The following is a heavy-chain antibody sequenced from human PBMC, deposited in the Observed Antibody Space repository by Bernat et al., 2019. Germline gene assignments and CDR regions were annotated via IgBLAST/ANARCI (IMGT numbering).Heavy chain of an antibody. CDR2: TYYSGST. J-gene: IGHJ4*02. CDR1: GGSISSGGYY. CDR3: ARDYSGSGYYGDFDY. V-gene: IGHV4-31*03. D-gene: IGHD3-3*01. Sequence: QVQLQESGPGLVKPSQTLSLTCTVSGGSISSGGYYWSWIRQHPGKGLAWIGYTYYSGSTYYNPSLKRRVTISVDTSKNQFSLKLSSVTAADTAVYYCARDYSGSGYYGDFDYWGQGTLVTVSS.